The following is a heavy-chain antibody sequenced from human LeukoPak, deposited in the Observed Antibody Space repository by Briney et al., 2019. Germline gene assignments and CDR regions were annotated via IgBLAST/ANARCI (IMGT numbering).Heavy chain of an antibody. J-gene: IGHJ6*03. CDR3: ARHVGYYGSGSYSGYMDV. D-gene: IGHD3-10*01. CDR1: GGSISSNTSGWGWY. V-gene: IGHV4-39*01. CDR2: NYSGST. Sequence: SETLSLTCTVSGGSISSNTSGWGWYWGWIRQPPGKGLEWIGSNYSGSTYYNPSLKSRVTISVDTSKNQFSLKLSSVTAADTAVYYCARHVGYYGSGSYSGYMDVWGKGTTVTVSS.